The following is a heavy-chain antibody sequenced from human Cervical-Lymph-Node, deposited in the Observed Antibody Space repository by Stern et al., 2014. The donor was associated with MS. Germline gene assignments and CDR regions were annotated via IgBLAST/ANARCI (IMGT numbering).Heavy chain of an antibody. Sequence: QVQLVQSGAEVKKPWASVKVSCKASGYTFTSYGISWLRQAPGQGLEWMGCISAYNGTPTSAQNLQGRFPLTTDPSTITAYMELRSLSSDDPAVYYCARGLLGSVNAFDLWGQGTMVPLSS. CDR1: GYTFTSYG. J-gene: IGHJ3*01. CDR2: ISAYNGTP. CDR3: ARGLLGSVNAFDL. V-gene: IGHV1-18*01. D-gene: IGHD2-15*01.